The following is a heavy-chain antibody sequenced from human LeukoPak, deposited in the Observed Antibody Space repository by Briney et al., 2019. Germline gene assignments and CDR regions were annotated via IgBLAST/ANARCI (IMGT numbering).Heavy chain of an antibody. CDR3: ARVPKYYDILTGYYTGGMDG. D-gene: IGHD3-9*01. V-gene: IGHV4-59*01. Sequence: SETLSLACTVSGGSISSYYSSWVRQPPGKGLEWVGYIYYSGSTNYNPSLKSRVTISVDTSKNQFSLKLSSVTAADTAVYYCARVPKYYDILTGYYTGGMDGWGQGTTVTVSS. CDR1: GGSISSYY. J-gene: IGHJ6*02. CDR2: IYYSGST.